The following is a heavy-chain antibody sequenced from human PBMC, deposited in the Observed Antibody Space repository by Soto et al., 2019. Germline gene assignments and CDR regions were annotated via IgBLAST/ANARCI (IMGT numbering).Heavy chain of an antibody. CDR1: GYTFTSYD. D-gene: IGHD2-15*01. CDR3: ARGGRRYCSGGSCYRLNYFDY. CDR2: MNPNSGNT. J-gene: IGHJ4*02. Sequence: ASVKVSCKASGYTFTSYDINWVRQATGQGLEWMGWMNPNSGNTGYAQKFQGRVTMTRNTSISTAYMELSSLRSEDTAVYYCARGGRRYCSGGSCYRLNYFDYWGQGTLVTVSS. V-gene: IGHV1-8*01.